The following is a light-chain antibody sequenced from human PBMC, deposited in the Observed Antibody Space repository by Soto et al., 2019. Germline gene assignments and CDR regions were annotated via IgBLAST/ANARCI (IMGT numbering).Light chain of an antibody. V-gene: IGKV4-1*01. CDR2: WAS. CDR1: QSVLYSPNNKNY. CDR3: QQYHSAPQS. J-gene: IGKJ1*01. Sequence: DIVMTQSPDSLAVSLGERPTINCKSSQSVLYSPNNKNYLAWYQQKPGQPPKLLIYWASTRESGVPDRFSGSGSGTDFTLTISSLQAEDVAFYYCQQYHSAPQSFGQGTKVEIK.